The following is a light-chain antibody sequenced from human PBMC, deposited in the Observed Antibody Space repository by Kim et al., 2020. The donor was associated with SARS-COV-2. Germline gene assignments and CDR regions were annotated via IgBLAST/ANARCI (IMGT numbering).Light chain of an antibody. CDR3: QQVKSYPLT. J-gene: IGKJ4*01. CDR1: QGISNY. V-gene: IGKV1-9*01. CDR2: ATS. Sequence: ASVGDRVTITCRASQGISNYLAWYQERPGKAPNLLVYATSALQSGVPSRFSGSGSGTEYILTISSLQPEDFATYYCQQVKSYPLTFGGGTKVDIK.